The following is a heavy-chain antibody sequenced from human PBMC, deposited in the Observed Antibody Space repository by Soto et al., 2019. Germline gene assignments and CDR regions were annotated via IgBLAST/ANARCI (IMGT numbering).Heavy chain of an antibody. CDR3: ARSGVRGVWYFDY. V-gene: IGHV4-31*03. Sequence: QVQLQESGPGLVKPSQTLSLTCTVSGGSISSGGYYWSWIRQHPGKGLEWIGYIYYSGSTYYNPSLTSRVTIAVDMSKNQFALKLSSVTAADTAVYYCARSGVRGVWYFDYWGQGTLVTVSS. J-gene: IGHJ4*02. CDR1: GGSISSGGYY. CDR2: IYYSGST. D-gene: IGHD3-10*01.